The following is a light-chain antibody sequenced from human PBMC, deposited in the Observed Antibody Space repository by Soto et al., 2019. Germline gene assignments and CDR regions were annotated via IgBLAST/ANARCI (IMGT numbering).Light chain of an antibody. CDR3: SSYTSSSTVV. CDR1: SSDVGGNNY. CDR2: DVS. J-gene: IGLJ2*01. V-gene: IGLV2-14*01. Sequence: QSALTQPASVSGSPGQSITISCIGTSSDVGGNNYVSWYQQHPGKAPKLMIYDVSNRPSGASNRFSGSKSGNTASLTISGLQTEDEANYYCSSYTSSSTVVFGGGTKVTV.